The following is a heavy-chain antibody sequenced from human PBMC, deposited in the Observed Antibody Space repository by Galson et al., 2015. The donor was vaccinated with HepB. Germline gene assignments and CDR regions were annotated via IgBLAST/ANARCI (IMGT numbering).Heavy chain of an antibody. CDR3: ASYDSSGYYSRHGLDY. V-gene: IGHV3-21*01. CDR1: GFTFSSYS. J-gene: IGHJ4*02. CDR2: ISSSSSYI. Sequence: SLRLSCAASGFTFSSYSMNWVRQAPGKGLEWVSSISSSSSYIYYADSVKGRFTISRDNAKNSLYLQMNSLRAEDTAVYYCASYDSSGYYSRHGLDYWGQGTLVTVSS. D-gene: IGHD3-22*01.